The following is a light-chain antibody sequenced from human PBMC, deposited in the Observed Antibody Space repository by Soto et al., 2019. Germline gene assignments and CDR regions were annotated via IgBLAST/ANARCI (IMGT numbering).Light chain of an antibody. J-gene: IGKJ3*01. V-gene: IGKV1-39*01. Sequence: DIQMTQSPSSLSASVGDRVTITCRASQSISTYLNWYQQKPGKAPKLLIFAASSVQSGVPSSFSGSGSGTDFTLTISSLQPKDFATYYCQQSYSTPFTFGPGTKVDI. CDR3: QQSYSTPFT. CDR2: AAS. CDR1: QSISTY.